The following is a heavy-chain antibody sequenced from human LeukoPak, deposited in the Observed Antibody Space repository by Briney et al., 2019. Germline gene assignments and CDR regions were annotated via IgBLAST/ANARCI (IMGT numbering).Heavy chain of an antibody. V-gene: IGHV1-2*02. CDR1: GYTFTGYY. CDR3: ARRSLGPGLYGGNPPFDY. D-gene: IGHD4-23*01. J-gene: IGHJ4*02. CDR2: INPNSGGT. Sequence: ASVKVSCKASGYTFTGYYMHWVRRAPGQGLEWMGWINPNSGGTNYAQKFQGRVTMTRDTSISTAYMELSRLRSDDTAVYYCARRSLGPGLYGGNPPFDYWGQGTLVTVSS.